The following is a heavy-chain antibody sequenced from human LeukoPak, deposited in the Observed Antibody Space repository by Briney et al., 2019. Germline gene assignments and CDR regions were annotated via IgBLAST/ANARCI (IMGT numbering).Heavy chain of an antibody. V-gene: IGHV4-34*01. Sequence: KASETLTLTCAVYGGSFSGYYWSWIRQPPGKGLEWIGEINHSRSTNSKQSLKSRVTISVDTSKNQFTLKLSSVTAADTAVYYCARVDDYRSSTSCYEIDYWGQGTLVTVSS. CDR1: GGSFSGYY. CDR2: INHSRST. J-gene: IGHJ4*02. CDR3: ARVDDYRSSTSCYEIDY. D-gene: IGHD2-2*01.